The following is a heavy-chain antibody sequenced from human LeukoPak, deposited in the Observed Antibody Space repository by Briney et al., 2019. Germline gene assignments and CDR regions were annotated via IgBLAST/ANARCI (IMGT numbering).Heavy chain of an antibody. CDR2: ISGGGAVT. Sequence: PGGSLRLSCAASGFTFISYAISWVRQAPGKGLEWVSSISGGGAVTYSADSVKGRFTISRDNSKNTVYLQMNSLRAEDTAVYYCAKAAAAGFLAEYFQHWGQGTLVTVSS. J-gene: IGHJ1*01. D-gene: IGHD6-13*01. V-gene: IGHV3-23*01. CDR3: AKAAAAGFLAEYFQH. CDR1: GFTFISYA.